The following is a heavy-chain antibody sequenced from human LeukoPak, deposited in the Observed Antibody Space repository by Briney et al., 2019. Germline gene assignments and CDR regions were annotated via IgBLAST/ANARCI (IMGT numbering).Heavy chain of an antibody. V-gene: IGHV6-1*01. Sequence: SQTLSLTCAISGDSVSSKSVAWNWIRQSPSRGLEWLGRTYYRSKWYNEYAVSVKSRIIINPDTSKNQFSLQLNSVTPEDTAVYYCARDGRLAYGAPFIDFWSGTAAFDIWGQGTMVTVSS. D-gene: IGHD3-3*01. J-gene: IGHJ3*02. CDR1: GDSVSSKSVA. CDR3: ARDGRLAYGAPFIDFWSGTAAFDI. CDR2: TYYRSKWYN.